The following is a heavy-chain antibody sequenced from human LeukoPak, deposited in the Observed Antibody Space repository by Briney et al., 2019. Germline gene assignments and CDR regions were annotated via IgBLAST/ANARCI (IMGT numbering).Heavy chain of an antibody. CDR1: GFTFSSYS. CDR3: ARDTDYSFDY. D-gene: IGHD2-15*01. J-gene: IGHJ4*02. Sequence: GGSLRLSCAASGFTFSSYSMNWVRQAPGKGLEWVSYIGISSNTIDYADSVKGRFTISRDNAKNSLYLQMNSLRAEDTAVYYCARDTDYSFDYWGQGTLVTVSS. CDR2: IGISSNTI. V-gene: IGHV3-48*01.